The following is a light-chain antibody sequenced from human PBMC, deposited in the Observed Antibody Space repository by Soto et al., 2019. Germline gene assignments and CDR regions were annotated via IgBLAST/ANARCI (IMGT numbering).Light chain of an antibody. CDR3: QSYDSSLSGSVL. J-gene: IGLJ2*01. CDR2: GTN. V-gene: IGLV1-40*01. CDR1: SSNIGAGYD. Sequence: QSVLTQPTSVSGAPGQRVTISCTGSSSNIGAGYDVHWYQQPPGTAPKLLIYGTNNRPSGVPDRISGSRSGTSASLAITGLQTEDEADYYCQSYDSSLSGSVLFGGGTQLTVL.